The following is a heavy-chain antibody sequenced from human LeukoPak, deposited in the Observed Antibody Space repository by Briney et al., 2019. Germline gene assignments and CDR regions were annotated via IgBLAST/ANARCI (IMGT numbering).Heavy chain of an antibody. D-gene: IGHD3-9*01. CDR3: ARGGTYYDILTGRQAFDI. CDR1: GFTFSSYA. J-gene: IGHJ3*02. CDR2: ISYDGSNK. V-gene: IGHV3-30*04. Sequence: PGRSLRLPCAASGFTFSSYAMHWVRQAPGKGLEWVAVISYDGSNKYYADSVKGRFTISRDNSKNTLYLQMNSLRAEDTAVYYCARGGTYYDILTGRQAFDIWGQGTMVTVSS.